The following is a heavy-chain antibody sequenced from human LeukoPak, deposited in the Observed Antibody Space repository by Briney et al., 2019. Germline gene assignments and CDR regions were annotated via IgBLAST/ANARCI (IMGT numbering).Heavy chain of an antibody. CDR2: INPNSGGT. CDR1: GYTFTGYY. D-gene: IGHD5-18*01. V-gene: IGHV1-2*02. CDR3: ARAGRYTAMVTDY. J-gene: IGHJ4*02. Sequence: GASVKVSCKASGYTFTGYYMHWVRQAPGQGLEWMGWINPNSGGTNYAQRFQGRVTMTRDTSISTAYMERSRLRSDDTAVYYCARAGRYTAMVTDYWGQGTLVTVSS.